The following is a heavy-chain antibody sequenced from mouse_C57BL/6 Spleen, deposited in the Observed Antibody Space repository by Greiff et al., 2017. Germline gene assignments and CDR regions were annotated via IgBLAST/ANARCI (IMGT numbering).Heavy chain of an antibody. D-gene: IGHD1-1*01. Sequence: EVQVVESGPGLVKPSQSLSLTCSVTGYSITSGYYWNWIRQLPGNKLEWMGYISYVGSHNYNPSLKNRILIPRDTSKNEFFRKLNSMNTEDTATYDCAIDLHYYCSSYGDYYAMDYWGQGTSVTVAS. CDR1: GYSITSGYY. V-gene: IGHV3-6*01. J-gene: IGHJ4*01. CDR2: ISYVGSH. CDR3: AIDLHYYCSSYGDYYAMDY.